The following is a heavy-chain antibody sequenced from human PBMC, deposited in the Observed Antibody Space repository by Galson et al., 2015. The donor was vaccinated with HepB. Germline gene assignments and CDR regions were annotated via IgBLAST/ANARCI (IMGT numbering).Heavy chain of an antibody. J-gene: IGHJ6*02. CDR1: GGSFSGYY. Sequence: SETLSLTCAVYGGSFSGYYWSWIRQPPGKGLEWIGEINHSGSTNYNPSLKSRVTISVDTSKNQFSLKLSSVTAADTAVYYCARHGGDVVVPAAAVRIDYYYGMDVWGQGTTVTVSS. CDR2: INHSGST. D-gene: IGHD2-2*01. CDR3: ARHGGDVVVPAAAVRIDYYYGMDV. V-gene: IGHV4-34*01.